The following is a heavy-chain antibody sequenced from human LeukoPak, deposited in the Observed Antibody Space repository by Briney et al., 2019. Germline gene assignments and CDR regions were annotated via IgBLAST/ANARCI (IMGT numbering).Heavy chain of an antibody. CDR1: GFTVSSNY. V-gene: IGHV3-53*01. CDR3: AKSGYNRFDY. D-gene: IGHD5-24*01. Sequence: GGSLRLSCAASGFTVSSNYMSWVRQAPGKGLEWVSIIYSGGSTYYADSVKGRFTISRDNSKNTLHLQMNSLRADDTAVYFCAKSGYNRFDYWGQGTLVTVSS. CDR2: IYSGGST. J-gene: IGHJ4*02.